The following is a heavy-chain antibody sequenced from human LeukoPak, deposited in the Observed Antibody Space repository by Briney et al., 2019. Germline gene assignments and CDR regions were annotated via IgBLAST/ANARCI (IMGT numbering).Heavy chain of an antibody. CDR2: IYYSGST. V-gene: IGHV4-59*08. Sequence: PSETLSLTCTVSGGSISSYYWSWIRQPPGKGLEWIGYIYYSGSTNYNPSLKSRVTISVDTSKNQFSLKLSSVTAADTAVYYCARGDSSSWEYWGQGTLVTVSS. D-gene: IGHD6-13*01. CDR1: GGSISSYY. J-gene: IGHJ4*02. CDR3: ARGDSSSWEY.